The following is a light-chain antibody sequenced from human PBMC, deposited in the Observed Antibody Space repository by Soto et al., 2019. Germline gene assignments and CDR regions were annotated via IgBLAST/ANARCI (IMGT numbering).Light chain of an antibody. V-gene: IGKV2-28*01. CDR1: QSLLHSNGYNY. CDR2: LGS. CDR3: MQALQTPRHT. Sequence: DIVMTQSPLSLPVTPGEPASISCRSSQSLLHSNGYNYLDWYLQKPGQSPQLLIYLGSNRASGVPDRFSGSGSGTDFTLQISRVEAEDVGVYYCMQALQTPRHTFRGGTKVEIK. J-gene: IGKJ4*01.